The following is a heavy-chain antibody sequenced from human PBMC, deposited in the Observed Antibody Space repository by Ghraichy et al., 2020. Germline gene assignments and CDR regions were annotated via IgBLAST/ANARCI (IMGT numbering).Heavy chain of an antibody. CDR3: VRHGGGINVRRWFDP. J-gene: IGHJ5*02. D-gene: IGHD2-15*01. Sequence: SETLSLTCTVSGASISSSAYYWGWIRQSPGKGLEWIGSVYYSGTAFYNPSLKGRVKVSVDISRNQFSLKVTSVTAADTAVHYCVRHGGGINVRRWFDPWGQGTLVTVSS. V-gene: IGHV4-39*01. CDR1: GASISSSAYY. CDR2: VYYSGTA.